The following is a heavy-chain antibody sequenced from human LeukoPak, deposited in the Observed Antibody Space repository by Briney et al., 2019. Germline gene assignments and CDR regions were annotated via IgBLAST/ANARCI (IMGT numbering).Heavy chain of an antibody. Sequence: GGSLRLSCAASGFTFRSDWMHWVRQAPGKGLVWVSRIKYDGSFTTYADSVKGRFTISRDNAKNTLYLQMNSLRAEDTAVYYCARMYYYDSSGFEFDYWGQGTLVTVSS. CDR2: IKYDGSFT. V-gene: IGHV3-74*03. D-gene: IGHD3-22*01. CDR3: ARMYYYDSSGFEFDY. J-gene: IGHJ4*02. CDR1: GFTFRSDW.